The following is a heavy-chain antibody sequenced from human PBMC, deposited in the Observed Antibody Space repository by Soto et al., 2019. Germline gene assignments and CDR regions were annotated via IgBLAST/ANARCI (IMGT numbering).Heavy chain of an antibody. CDR1: GDSISTSSYY. CDR3: ASLAYSGYLQT. J-gene: IGHJ1*01. Sequence: PSETLSLTCGVSGDSISTSSYYWGWIRQPPGKGLEWIASIYYSGATYYNPSLQSRVTISVDTSNNRFSLTLSSLTAADTAVYFCASLAYSGYLQTWGQGSPVTVSS. V-gene: IGHV4-39*02. CDR2: IYYSGAT. D-gene: IGHD1-26*01.